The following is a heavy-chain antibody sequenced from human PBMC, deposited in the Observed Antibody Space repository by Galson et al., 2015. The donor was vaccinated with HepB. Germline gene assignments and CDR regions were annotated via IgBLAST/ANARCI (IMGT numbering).Heavy chain of an antibody. J-gene: IGHJ5*02. D-gene: IGHD2-2*01. CDR3: ARGGVVVVPAAIGWFDP. CDR2: INPSGGST. V-gene: IGHV1-46*01. Sequence: SVKVSCKASGYTFTSYYMHWVRQAPGQGLEWMGIINPSGGSTSYAQKFQGRVTMTRDTSTSTVYMELSSLRSEDTAVYYCARGGVVVVPAAIGWFDPWGQGTLVTVSS. CDR1: GYTFTSYY.